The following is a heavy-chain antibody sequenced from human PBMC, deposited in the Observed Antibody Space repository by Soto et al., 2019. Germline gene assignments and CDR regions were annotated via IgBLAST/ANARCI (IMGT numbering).Heavy chain of an antibody. D-gene: IGHD2-8*01. Sequence: SETLSLTCTVSGGSISSSSYYWGWIRQPPGKGLEWIGSIYYSGSTYYNPSLKSRVTISVDTSKNQFSLKLSSVTAADTAVYYCARGYCTNGVCYTEITYYFDYWGQGTLVTVSS. V-gene: IGHV4-39*01. CDR2: IYYSGST. CDR1: GGSISSSSYY. J-gene: IGHJ4*02. CDR3: ARGYCTNGVCYTEITYYFDY.